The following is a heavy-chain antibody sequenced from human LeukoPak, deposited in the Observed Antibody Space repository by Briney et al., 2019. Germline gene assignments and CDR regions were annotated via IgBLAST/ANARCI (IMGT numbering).Heavy chain of an antibody. V-gene: IGHV4-59*01. D-gene: IGHD3-10*01. Sequence: SETLSLTCTVSGGSISSYCWSWIRQPPGKGLEWIGYIYYSGSTNYNPSLKSRVTISVDTSKNQFSLKLSSVTAADTAVYYCARTMVRGCYYYYYMDVWGKGTTVTVSS. CDR2: IYYSGST. J-gene: IGHJ6*03. CDR1: GGSISSYC. CDR3: ARTMVRGCYYYYYMDV.